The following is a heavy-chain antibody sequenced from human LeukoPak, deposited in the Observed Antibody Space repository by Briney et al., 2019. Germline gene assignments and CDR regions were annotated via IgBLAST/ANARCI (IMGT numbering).Heavy chain of an antibody. J-gene: IGHJ3*02. CDR2: IYHSGST. CDR3: ARGDYYYDSSGSAFDI. Sequence: SQTLSLTCAVSGGSISSGGYSWSWIRQPPGKGLEWIGYIYHSGSTYYNPSLKSRVTISVDRSKNQFSLKLSSVTAADTAVYYCARGDYYYDSSGSAFDIWGQGTMVTVSS. CDR1: GGSISSGGYS. V-gene: IGHV4-30-2*01. D-gene: IGHD3-22*01.